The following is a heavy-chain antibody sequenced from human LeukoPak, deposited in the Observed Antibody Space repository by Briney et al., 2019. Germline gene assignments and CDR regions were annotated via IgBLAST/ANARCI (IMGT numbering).Heavy chain of an antibody. D-gene: IGHD6-13*01. J-gene: IGHJ4*02. CDR2: ISGSGGST. CDR3: AKDRGSSSWYFSAL. CDR1: GFTFSSYT. Sequence: GGSLRLSCAASGFTFSSYTMSWVRQALGKGLEWVSAISGSGGSTYYADSVKGRFTISRDNSKNTLYLQMNSLRAEDTAVYYCAKDRGSSSWYFSALWGQGTLVTVSS. V-gene: IGHV3-23*01.